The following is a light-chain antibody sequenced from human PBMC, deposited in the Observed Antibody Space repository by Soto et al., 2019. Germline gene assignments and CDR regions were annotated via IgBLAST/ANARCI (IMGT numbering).Light chain of an antibody. CDR2: GAS. CDR3: QQYDTSPPYT. CDR1: QSVSSRY. J-gene: IGKJ2*01. Sequence: EIVLTQSPGTLSLSPGERATLSCRASQSVSSRYLAWYQQKPGQAPRLLIYGASSRAAGIPDRFSGSGSGTDFALTISRLEPEDFAVYYCQQYDTSPPYTFGQGTKLEIK. V-gene: IGKV3-20*01.